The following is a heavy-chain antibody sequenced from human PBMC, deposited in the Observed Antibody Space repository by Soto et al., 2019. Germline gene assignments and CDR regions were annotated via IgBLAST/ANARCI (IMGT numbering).Heavy chain of an antibody. CDR1: GYTFTSYG. CDR3: VRDVGGWPVY. CDR2: ISAGNGNT. V-gene: IGHV1-18*01. D-gene: IGHD2-15*01. Sequence: ASVKVSCKASGYTFTSYGISWVRQAPGQGLEWMGWISAGNGNTKYSQKFQGRVTITRDTSASTAYMELRSLRSEDKVVYYCVRDVGGWPVYW. J-gene: IGHJ4*01.